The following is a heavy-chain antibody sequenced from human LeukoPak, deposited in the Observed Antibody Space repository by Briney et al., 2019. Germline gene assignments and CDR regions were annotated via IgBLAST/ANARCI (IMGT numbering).Heavy chain of an antibody. V-gene: IGHV3-7*01. CDR1: GFTFSSYW. D-gene: IGHD3-10*01. J-gene: IGHJ4*02. Sequence: PGGSLRLSCAASGFTFSSYWMSWVRQAPGKGLEWVANIKQDGSEKYYVDSVKGRFTISRDNAKNSLYLQMNSLRAEDTAVYYCARGPLRYGSGSYPDDTFDYWGQGTLVTVSS. CDR2: IKQDGSEK. CDR3: ARGPLRYGSGSYPDDTFDY.